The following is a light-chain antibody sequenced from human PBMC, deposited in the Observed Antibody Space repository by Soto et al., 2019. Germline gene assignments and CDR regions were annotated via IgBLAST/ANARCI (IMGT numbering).Light chain of an antibody. J-gene: IGKJ1*01. CDR1: QSVSSSY. CDR3: QQYGSSPRT. CDR2: GAS. Sequence: EIVLTQSPGTLSLSPGERATLSCRASQSVSSSYLAWYQQKPGQAPRLLIYGASSRATGIPDRFSGSGSGTDLTFTISRLEPEDFAVYYCQQYGSSPRTFGQGTKVEIK. V-gene: IGKV3-20*01.